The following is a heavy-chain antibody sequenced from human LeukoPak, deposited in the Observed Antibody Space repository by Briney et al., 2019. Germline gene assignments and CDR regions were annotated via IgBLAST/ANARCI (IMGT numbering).Heavy chain of an antibody. V-gene: IGHV3-23*01. J-gene: IGHJ6*03. D-gene: IGHD1-1*01. CDR1: GFTFSSYD. Sequence: PGGSLRPSCAASGFTFSSYDMSWVRQAPGKGLEWVSSITTSGGSTFYADSVMGRLTISRDNSRNTLYLQMNSLSAEDTAIYYCAKRGNPTVGHHYLDVWGKGTTVSVSS. CDR2: ITTSGGST. CDR3: AKRGNPTVGHHYLDV.